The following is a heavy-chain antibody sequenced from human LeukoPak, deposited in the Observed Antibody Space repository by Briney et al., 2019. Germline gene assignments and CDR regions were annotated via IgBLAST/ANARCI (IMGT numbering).Heavy chain of an antibody. V-gene: IGHV4-30-4*08. Sequence: SQTLSLTCTVSGGSISSGDYYWSWIRQPPGKGLEWIGYIYYSGSTYYNPSLKSRVTISVDTSKNQFSLKLSSVTAADTAVYYCARGRGWLRPFDYSGQGTLVTVSS. CDR2: IYYSGST. CDR1: GGSISSGDYY. J-gene: IGHJ4*02. D-gene: IGHD5-12*01. CDR3: ARGRGWLRPFDY.